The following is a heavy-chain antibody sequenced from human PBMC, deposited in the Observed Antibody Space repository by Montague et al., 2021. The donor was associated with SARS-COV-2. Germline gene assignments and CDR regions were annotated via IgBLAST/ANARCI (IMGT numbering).Heavy chain of an antibody. J-gene: IGHJ3*02. CDR2: IYTGGST. CDR1: GFTVSSNY. Sequence: FLSLSCSASGFTVSSNYMSWVRQAPGKGLEWVSVIYTGGSTYYADSVKGRFTISRDYSKNTLYLQMNRLRVEDTAVYYCAREGGDAFDMWGQGTMVTVSS. CDR3: AREGGDAFDM. V-gene: IGHV3-66*01. D-gene: IGHD3-16*01.